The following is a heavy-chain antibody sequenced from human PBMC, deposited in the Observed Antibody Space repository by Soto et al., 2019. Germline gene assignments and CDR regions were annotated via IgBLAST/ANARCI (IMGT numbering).Heavy chain of an antibody. Sequence: EVQLLESGGGVVQPGGSLRLSCVASGFNFKKFAMAWVRQAPGEGLEWVSGISGSGGRVYSADSVKGRFTISRDNSRNTLYLQMNSLRAEDTAIYYCAMTRLYDTGTNDYHRDALDIWGQGTQVIVSS. CDR1: GFNFKKFA. V-gene: IGHV3-23*01. D-gene: IGHD3-22*01. J-gene: IGHJ3*02. CDR3: AMTRLYDTGTNDYHRDALDI. CDR2: ISGSGGRV.